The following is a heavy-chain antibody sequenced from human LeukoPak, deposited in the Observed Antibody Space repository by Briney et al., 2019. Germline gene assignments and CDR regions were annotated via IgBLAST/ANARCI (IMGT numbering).Heavy chain of an antibody. J-gene: IGHJ4*02. D-gene: IGHD5-18*01. CDR3: AKGTYSYGYPPDY. Sequence: GRSLRLSRAASGFTFSSYGMHWVRQAPGKGLEWVAVISYGGSNKYYADSVKGRFTISRDNSKNTLYLQMNSLRAEDTAVYYCAKGTYSYGYPPDYWGRGTLVTVSS. CDR1: GFTFSSYG. V-gene: IGHV3-30*18. CDR2: ISYGGSNK.